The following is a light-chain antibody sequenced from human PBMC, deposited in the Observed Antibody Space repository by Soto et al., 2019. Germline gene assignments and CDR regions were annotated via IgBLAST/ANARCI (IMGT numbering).Light chain of an antibody. J-gene: IGKJ1*01. CDR3: QQYTSYSPAWT. CDR1: QSISSW. Sequence: DIQMTQSPSTLSASVGDRVTITCRASQSISSWLAWYQQKPGKAPKLLTYDASSLESGVPSRFSGSGSGTEFTLTISSLQPDDFATYYCQQYTSYSPAWTFGQGTKVEIK. CDR2: DAS. V-gene: IGKV1-5*01.